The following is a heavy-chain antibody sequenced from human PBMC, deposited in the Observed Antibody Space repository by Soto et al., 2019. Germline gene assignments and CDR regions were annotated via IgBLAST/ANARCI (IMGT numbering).Heavy chain of an antibody. CDR2: ISGSGGST. CDR1: GFTFSGYA. D-gene: IGHD3-10*01. CDR3: AKASGWFGEFDY. V-gene: IGHV3-23*01. J-gene: IGHJ4*02. Sequence: EVQLLESGGGLVQPGGSLRLSCAASGFTFSGYAMSWVRQAPGKGLEWVSAISGSGGSTYYADSVKGRFTLSRDNSKTTLYLQRNSMRAEDTAVYYCAKASGWFGEFDYWGQGTLVTFSS.